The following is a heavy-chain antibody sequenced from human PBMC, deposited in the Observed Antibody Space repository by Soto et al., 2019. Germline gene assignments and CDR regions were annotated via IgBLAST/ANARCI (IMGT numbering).Heavy chain of an antibody. CDR3: ARDRCSGGSCYSRAAWWFDP. D-gene: IGHD2-15*01. CDR2: IIPIFGTA. Sequence: ASVKVSCKASGGTFSSYAISWVRQAPGQGLEWMGGIIPIFGTANYAQKFQGRVTITADESTSTAYMELSSLRSEDTAVYYCARDRCSGGSCYSRAAWWFDPWGQGTLVTVSS. CDR1: GGTFSSYA. V-gene: IGHV1-69*13. J-gene: IGHJ5*02.